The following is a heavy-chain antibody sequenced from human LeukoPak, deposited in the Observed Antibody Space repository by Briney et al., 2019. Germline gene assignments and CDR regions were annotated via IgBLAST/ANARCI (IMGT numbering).Heavy chain of an antibody. CDR3: AAMTSVTTGDY. Sequence: GGSLRLSCAASGFPFSSYGMHWVRQAPGKGLEWVAFIPYDGSDKFYAASVKGRFTISRDNSKNTLYLQMNSLRAEDTAVYYCAAMTSVTTGDYWGQGTLVTVSS. D-gene: IGHD4-11*01. J-gene: IGHJ4*02. V-gene: IGHV3-30*02. CDR2: IPYDGSDK. CDR1: GFPFSSYG.